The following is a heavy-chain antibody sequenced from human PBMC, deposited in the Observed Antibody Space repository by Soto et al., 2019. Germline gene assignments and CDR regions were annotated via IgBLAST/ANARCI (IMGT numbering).Heavy chain of an antibody. D-gene: IGHD1-26*01. V-gene: IGHV3-48*01. CDR1: GFTFSSYS. Sequence: EVQLVESGGGLVQPGGSLRLSCAASGFTFSSYSMNWVRQAPGKGLEWVSYISSSSLTIYYADSVKGRFTISRDNAKNSLYLQMNSLRAEDTAVYYCARDPWELLGGVFDYWGQGTLVTVSS. CDR2: ISSSSLTI. J-gene: IGHJ4*02. CDR3: ARDPWELLGGVFDY.